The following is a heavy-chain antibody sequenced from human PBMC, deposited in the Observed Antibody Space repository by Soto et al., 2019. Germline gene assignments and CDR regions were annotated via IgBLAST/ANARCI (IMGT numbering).Heavy chain of an antibody. J-gene: IGHJ4*02. CDR1: GGSISSSNW. Sequence: QVQLQESGPGLVKPSGTLSLTCAVSGGSISSSNWWSWDRQPPGKGLEWIGEIYHSGSTNYNPSLKRRVTISVDKSKNQFSLKLSSVTAADTAVYYSANRLTTPFDYWGRGTLVTVSS. V-gene: IGHV4-4*02. CDR2: IYHSGST. D-gene: IGHD2-2*01. CDR3: ANRLTTPFDY.